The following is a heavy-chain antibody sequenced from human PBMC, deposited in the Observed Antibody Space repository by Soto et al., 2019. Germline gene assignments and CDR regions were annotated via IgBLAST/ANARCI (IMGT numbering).Heavy chain of an antibody. V-gene: IGHV1-46*01. J-gene: IGHJ4*02. CDR2: ITPRDGTT. CDR1: GYTFIRYS. CDR3: ARGGGTLDY. Sequence: ASVKVSCKASGYTFIRYSMYRVRQAPGQGLEWMGIITPRDGTTIYAQNFQGRVTMTRDTSTSTVYMELSSLRSEDTAVYYCARGGGTLDYWGQGSLVTVPQ.